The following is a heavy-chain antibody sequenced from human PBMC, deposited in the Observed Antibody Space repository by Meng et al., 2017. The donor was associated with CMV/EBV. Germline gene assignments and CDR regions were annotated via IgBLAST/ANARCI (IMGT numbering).Heavy chain of an antibody. CDR2: INWSGSGA. Sequence: GGSLRLSCTVSGGSISSSSYYWGWIRQPPGKGLEWVSGINWSGSGAGYADSVKGRFTISRNNARNSLSLEMNNLRVEDTALYYCVRGDMPAAVLGSFDPWGQGTMVTVSS. V-gene: IGHV3-20*04. J-gene: IGHJ3*01. CDR3: VRGDMPAAVLGSFDP. CDR1: GGSISSSSYY. D-gene: IGHD2-2*02.